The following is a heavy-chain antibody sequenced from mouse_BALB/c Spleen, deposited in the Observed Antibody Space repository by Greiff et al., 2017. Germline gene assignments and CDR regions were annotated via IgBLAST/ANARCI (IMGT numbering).Heavy chain of an antibody. V-gene: IGHV5-12-2*01. CDR2: ISNGGGST. CDR1: GFTFSSYT. Sequence: EVMLVESGGGLVQPGGSLKLSCAASGFTFSSYTMSWVRQTPEKRLEWVAYISNGGGSTYYPDTVKGRFTISRDNAKNTLYLQMSSLKSEDTAMYYCARHGGISMDYWGQGTSVTVSS. J-gene: IGHJ4*01. CDR3: ARHGGISMDY.